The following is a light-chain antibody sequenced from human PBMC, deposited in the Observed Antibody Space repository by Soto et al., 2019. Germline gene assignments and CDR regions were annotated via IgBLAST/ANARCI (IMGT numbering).Light chain of an antibody. CDR1: SSDVGTYNH. J-gene: IGLJ1*01. V-gene: IGLV2-14*01. CDR3: SSYTTSTTLGV. CDR2: DVS. Sequence: QSALTQPASVSGSPGQSITISCTGTSSDVGTYNHVSWYQQHPGKAPKLMIYDVSNRPSGVSNRFSGSKSGNTASLTISGLHAEDEADYYCSSYTTSTTLGVFGTGTKVTVL.